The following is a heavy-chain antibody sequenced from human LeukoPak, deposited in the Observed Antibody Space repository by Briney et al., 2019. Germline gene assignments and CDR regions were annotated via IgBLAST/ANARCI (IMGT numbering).Heavy chain of an antibody. CDR2: IYYSGST. V-gene: IGHV4-39*01. CDR3: ARRRYCSSTSCHGGGAFDI. D-gene: IGHD2-2*01. J-gene: IGHJ3*02. CDR1: GGSISSSSYY. Sequence: PSETLSLTCTVSGGSISSSSYYWGWIRQPPGKGLEWIGSIYYSGSTYYNPSLKSRVTKSVDTSKNQFSLKLSSVTAADTAVYYCARRRYCSSTSCHGGGAFDIWGQGTMVTVSS.